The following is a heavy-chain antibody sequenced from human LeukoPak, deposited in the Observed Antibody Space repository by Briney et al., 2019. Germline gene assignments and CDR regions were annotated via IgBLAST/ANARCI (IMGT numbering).Heavy chain of an antibody. D-gene: IGHD1-26*01. CDR2: ISSDGGST. Sequence: GGSLSLSCAASGFTFSNYAMHWVRQAPARGLEYISSISSDGGSTYYADSVKGRFTISRDNSKNTLYLQMGRLRAEDMAVYYCARSNNIVGATYFDYWGQGTLVTVSS. J-gene: IGHJ4*02. V-gene: IGHV3-64*02. CDR1: GFTFSNYA. CDR3: ARSNNIVGATYFDY.